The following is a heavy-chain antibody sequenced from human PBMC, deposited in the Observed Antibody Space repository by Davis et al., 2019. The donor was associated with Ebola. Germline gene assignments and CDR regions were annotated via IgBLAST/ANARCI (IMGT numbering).Heavy chain of an antibody. Sequence: PSETLSLTCTVSGGSISSGGYYWSWIRQHPGKGLEWIGYIYYSGSTYYNPSLKSRVTISVDTSKNQFSLKLSSVTAADTAVYYCARWYYDSYDAFDIWDQGTMVTVSS. CDR2: IYYSGST. D-gene: IGHD3-22*01. CDR3: ARWYYDSYDAFDI. CDR1: GGSISSGGYY. J-gene: IGHJ3*02. V-gene: IGHV4-31*03.